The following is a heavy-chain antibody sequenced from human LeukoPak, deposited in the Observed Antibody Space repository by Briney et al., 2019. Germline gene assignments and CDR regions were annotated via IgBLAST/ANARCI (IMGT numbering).Heavy chain of an antibody. CDR3: ARDPWYYYGSGSNFDY. CDR2: INPNSGGT. Sequence: GASVKVSCKASGYTFTGYYMHWVRQAPGQGLEWMGWINPNSGGTNYAQTFQGRVTMTRDTSISTAYMELSRLRSDDTAVYYCARDPWYYYGSGSNFDYWGQGTLVTVSS. CDR1: GYTFTGYY. V-gene: IGHV1-2*02. J-gene: IGHJ4*02. D-gene: IGHD3-10*01.